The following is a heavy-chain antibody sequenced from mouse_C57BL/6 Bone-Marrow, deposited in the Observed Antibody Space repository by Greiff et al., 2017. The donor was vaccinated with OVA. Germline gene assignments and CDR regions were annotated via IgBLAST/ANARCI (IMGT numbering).Heavy chain of an antibody. D-gene: IGHD2-3*01. Sequence: EVMLVESGEGLVKPGGSLKLSCAASGFTFSSYAMSWVRQTPEKRLEWVAYISSGGDYIYYADTVKGRITISRDNARNTLYLQMSSMKSEDTAMYYCTRDGYYAMDYWGQGTSVTVSS. CDR2: ISSGGDYI. CDR1: GFTFSSYA. J-gene: IGHJ4*01. CDR3: TRDGYYAMDY. V-gene: IGHV5-9-1*02.